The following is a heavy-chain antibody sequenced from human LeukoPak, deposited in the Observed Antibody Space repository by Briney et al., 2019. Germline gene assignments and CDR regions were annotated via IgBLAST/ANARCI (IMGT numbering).Heavy chain of an antibody. Sequence: PSQTLSLTCTVSGGSISSGGYYWSWIRQHPGKGLEWIGYIYYSGSTYYNPSLKSRVTISVDTSKNQFSLKLSSVTAADTAVYYCARHLYYYDSSGYYVQYYFDYWGQGTLVTVSS. V-gene: IGHV4-31*03. CDR2: IYYSGST. J-gene: IGHJ4*02. CDR1: GGSISSGGYY. CDR3: ARHLYYYDSSGYYVQYYFDY. D-gene: IGHD3-22*01.